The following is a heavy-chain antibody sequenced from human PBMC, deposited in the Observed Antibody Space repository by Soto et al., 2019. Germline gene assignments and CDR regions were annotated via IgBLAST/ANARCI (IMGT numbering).Heavy chain of an antibody. D-gene: IGHD3-22*01. V-gene: IGHV4-39*01. CDR3: ARMNYYDSSGYYPGSPFDY. J-gene: IGHJ4*02. CDR2: IYYSGST. CDR1: GGSISSSSYY. Sequence: KPSETLSLTCTVSGGSISSSSYYWGWIRQPPGKGLEWIGSIYYSGSTYYNPSLKSRVTISVDTSKNQFSLKLSSVTAADTAVYYCARMNYYDSSGYYPGSPFDYWGQGTLVTVSS.